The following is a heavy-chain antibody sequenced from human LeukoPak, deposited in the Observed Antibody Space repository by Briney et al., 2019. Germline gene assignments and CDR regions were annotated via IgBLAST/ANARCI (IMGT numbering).Heavy chain of an antibody. CDR2: IIPIFGTA. V-gene: IGHV1-69*13. D-gene: IGHD2-15*01. Sequence: GASVKVSCKASGYPLTSYYMHWVRQAPGQGLEWMGGIIPIFGTANYAQKFQGRVTITADESTSTAYMELSSLRSEDTAVYYCARSEGYCSGGSCPPDYWGQGTLVTVSS. CDR3: ARSEGYCSGGSCPPDY. J-gene: IGHJ4*02. CDR1: GYPLTSYY.